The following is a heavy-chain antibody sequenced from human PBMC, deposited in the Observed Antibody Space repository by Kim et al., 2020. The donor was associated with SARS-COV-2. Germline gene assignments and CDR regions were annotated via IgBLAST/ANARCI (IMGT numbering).Heavy chain of an antibody. Sequence: TNYTPSLKSRVTISVDTSKNQFSLKLSSVTAADTAVYYCARAARQSPFDYWGQGTLVTVSS. V-gene: IGHV4-61*02. CDR3: ARAARQSPFDY. D-gene: IGHD6-6*01. J-gene: IGHJ4*02. CDR2: T.